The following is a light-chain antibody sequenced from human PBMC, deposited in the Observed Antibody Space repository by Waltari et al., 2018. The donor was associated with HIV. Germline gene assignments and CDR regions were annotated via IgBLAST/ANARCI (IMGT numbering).Light chain of an antibody. CDR3: QHYGGSST. J-gene: IGKJ4*01. V-gene: IGKV3-20*01. Sequence: EIVLTQSPGTLSLSLGERATLSCRASQSVRSSLAWYQQKPGQAPRLLISGASGRATGIPDRFSGSGSGTDFTLTINRLEPEDFAVYYCQHYGGSSTFGGGTKVEI. CDR2: GAS. CDR1: QSVRSS.